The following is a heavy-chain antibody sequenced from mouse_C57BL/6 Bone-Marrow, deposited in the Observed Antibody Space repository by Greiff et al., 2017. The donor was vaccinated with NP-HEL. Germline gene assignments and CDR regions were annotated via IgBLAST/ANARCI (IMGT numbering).Heavy chain of an antibody. J-gene: IGHJ2*01. D-gene: IGHD1-1*01. V-gene: IGHV14-4*01. CDR3: TTNYVGDY. Sequence: EVQLQQSGAELVRPGASVKLSCTASGFNIKDDYMHWVKQRPEQGLEWIGWIDPENGDTEYASKFQGKATITADTSSNTAYLQLSSLTSEDTAVYYCTTNYVGDYWGQGTTLTVSS. CDR2: IDPENGDT. CDR1: GFNIKDDY.